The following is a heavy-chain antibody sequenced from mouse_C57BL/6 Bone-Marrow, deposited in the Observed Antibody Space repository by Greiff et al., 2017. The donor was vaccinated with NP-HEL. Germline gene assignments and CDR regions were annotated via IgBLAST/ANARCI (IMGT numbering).Heavy chain of an antibody. CDR2: IDPSDSYT. CDR3: ARRTAQATLYFDY. CDR1: GYTFTSYW. V-gene: IGHV1-69*01. Sequence: QVQLQQSGAELVMPGASVKLSCKASGYTFTSYWMHWVKQRPGQGLEWIGEIDPSDSYTNYNQKFKGKSTLTVDKSSSTAYMQLSSLTSEDSAVYYCARRTAQATLYFDYWGQGTTLTVSS. D-gene: IGHD3-2*02. J-gene: IGHJ2*01.